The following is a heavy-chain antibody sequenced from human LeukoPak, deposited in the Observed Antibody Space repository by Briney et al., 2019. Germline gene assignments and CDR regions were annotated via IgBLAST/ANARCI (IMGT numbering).Heavy chain of an antibody. D-gene: IGHD6-6*01. V-gene: IGHV3-66*02. CDR2: IFGGGGT. J-gene: IGHJ3*01. CDR1: GFTVSNNY. Sequence: GGSLRLSCAASGFTVSNNYMIWVRQAPGKGLEWVSGIFGGGGTFYADSVKGRFTISRHDSQNTVDLQMNTVRPEDTAVYYCARSDSNSCRRGFDVWGLGAMVHVSS. CDR3: ARSDSNSCRRGFDV.